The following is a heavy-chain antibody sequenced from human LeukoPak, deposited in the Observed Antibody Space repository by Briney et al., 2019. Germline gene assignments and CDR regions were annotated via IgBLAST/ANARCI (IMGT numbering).Heavy chain of an antibody. D-gene: IGHD3-10*01. CDR1: GCSISNYY. Sequence: PSETLSLTCTVSGCSISNYYWTWIRQPPGKGLEWIGYIYYSGSTNYNPSLRSRATISVDTSKKQFSLNLSYVTAADTALYYCARVATMVRGSNGMDVWGKGTTVTVSS. CDR2: IYYSGST. CDR3: ARVATMVRGSNGMDV. J-gene: IGHJ6*04. V-gene: IGHV4-59*01.